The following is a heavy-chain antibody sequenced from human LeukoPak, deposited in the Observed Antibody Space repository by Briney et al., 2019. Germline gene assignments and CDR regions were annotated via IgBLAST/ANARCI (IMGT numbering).Heavy chain of an antibody. D-gene: IGHD5-12*01. Sequence: ASVKVSCKASGYTFISYGISWVRHAPGQGLEWMGWISGYNGNTNYAQKVQGGVTMTTDTSTSTTYMELRGLRSDDTAVYYCARAVSIMGTIRSDYWGQGTLVTVSS. CDR3: ARAVSIMGTIRSDY. J-gene: IGHJ4*02. CDR2: ISGYNGNT. CDR1: GYTFISYG. V-gene: IGHV1-18*01.